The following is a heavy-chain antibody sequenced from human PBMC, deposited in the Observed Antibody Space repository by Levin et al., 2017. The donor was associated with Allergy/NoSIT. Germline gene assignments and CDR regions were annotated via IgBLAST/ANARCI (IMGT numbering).Heavy chain of an antibody. D-gene: IGHD6-13*01. CDR1: GYSFTSYW. CDR2: IYPGDSDT. V-gene: IGHV5-51*01. J-gene: IGHJ4*02. CDR3: ALCIAAAGGAGEMGY. Sequence: GESLKISCKGSGYSFTSYWIGWVRQMPGKGLEWMGIIYPGDSDTRYSPSFQGQVTISADKSISTAYLQWSSLKASDAAMYYCALCIAAAGGAGEMGYWGQGTLVTVSS.